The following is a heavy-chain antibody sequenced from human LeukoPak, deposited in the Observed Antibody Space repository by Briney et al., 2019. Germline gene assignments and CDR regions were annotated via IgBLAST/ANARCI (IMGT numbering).Heavy chain of an antibody. CDR1: GFTFSRSW. V-gene: IGHV3-7*01. Sequence: PGGSLRLSCVASGFTFSRSWMSWVRQAPGKGLEWVANIKQDGSEKYYVDSVKGRFTISRDNAKNSLYLQMNSLRFEDTAVYSCGRDVSGGGQSLWGQGTLVTVSS. CDR3: GRDVSGGGQSL. CDR2: IKQDGSEK. D-gene: IGHD3-16*01. J-gene: IGHJ4*02.